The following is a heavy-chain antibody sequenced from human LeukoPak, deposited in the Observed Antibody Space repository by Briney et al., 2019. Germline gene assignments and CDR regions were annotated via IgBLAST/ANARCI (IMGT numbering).Heavy chain of an antibody. D-gene: IGHD1-1*01. Sequence: PSETLSLTCTVSGGTLSSYYWSWIRQPPGKGLEWIGRIYISGRTNYNPSLKSRVSMPVDASKNQFSLKLSSVTAADTAVYYCARDRGTWNDDGFDYWGQGTLVTVSS. V-gene: IGHV4-4*07. CDR2: IYISGRT. CDR3: ARDRGTWNDDGFDY. J-gene: IGHJ4*02. CDR1: GGTLSSYY.